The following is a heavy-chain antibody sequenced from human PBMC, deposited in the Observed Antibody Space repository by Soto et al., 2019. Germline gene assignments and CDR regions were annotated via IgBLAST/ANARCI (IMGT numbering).Heavy chain of an antibody. D-gene: IGHD2-2*01. Sequence: EVQLLESGGGLVQPGGSLRLSCAASGFTFSNYAMSWVRQAPGKGLEGVSSISDSGVSTYYADSVKGRFTISRDNSKNTLFLQMNSLRAEDTAVYYCAKGTSFGYWGQGTLVTVSS. J-gene: IGHJ4*02. V-gene: IGHV3-23*01. CDR2: ISDSGVST. CDR3: AKGTSFGY. CDR1: GFTFSNYA.